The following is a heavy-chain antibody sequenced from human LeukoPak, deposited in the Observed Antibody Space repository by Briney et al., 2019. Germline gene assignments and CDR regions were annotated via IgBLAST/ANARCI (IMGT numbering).Heavy chain of an antibody. J-gene: IGHJ4*02. D-gene: IGHD5/OR15-5a*01. Sequence: ASVKVSCKPSGYTFSSYAVSWVRQAPGQGLEWMGWISAYNGNTNYAQKFQGRVTMTTDTSTSTAYMGLRSLRSDDTAVYYCARDLIYDPKDYWGQGTLVTVSS. CDR3: ARDLIYDPKDY. CDR2: ISAYNGNT. CDR1: GYTFSSYA. V-gene: IGHV1-18*01.